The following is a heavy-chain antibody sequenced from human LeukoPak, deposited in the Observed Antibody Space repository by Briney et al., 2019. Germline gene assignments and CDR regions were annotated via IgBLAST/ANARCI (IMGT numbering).Heavy chain of an antibody. CDR1: GFTFSNDW. V-gene: IGHV3-74*01. D-gene: IGHD1-14*01. Sequence: GGSLRLSCAASGFTFSNDWMHWVRKAPGKGLVWVSRINADGSTTTYADSVKGRLTISRDNSKNTLYLEMNSLSPDDTAVYYCARGVEPLAANTLAYWGQGTLVTVSS. CDR3: ARGVEPLAANTLAY. CDR2: INADGSTT. J-gene: IGHJ4*02.